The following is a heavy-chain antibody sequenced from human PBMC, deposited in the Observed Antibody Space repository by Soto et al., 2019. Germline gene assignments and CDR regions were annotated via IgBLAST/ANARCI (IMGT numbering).Heavy chain of an antibody. CDR3: ASRKYVLLWFGELYDWYFDL. CDR1: GFTFSSYW. D-gene: IGHD3-10*01. V-gene: IGHV3-7*03. CDR2: IKQDGSEK. J-gene: IGHJ2*01. Sequence: EVQLVESGGGLVQPGGSLRLSCAASGFTFSSYWMSWVRQAPGKGLEWVANIKQDGSEKYYVDSVKGRFTISRDNAKNSLYLQMNSLRAEDTAVYYCASRKYVLLWFGELYDWYFDLWGRGTLVTVSS.